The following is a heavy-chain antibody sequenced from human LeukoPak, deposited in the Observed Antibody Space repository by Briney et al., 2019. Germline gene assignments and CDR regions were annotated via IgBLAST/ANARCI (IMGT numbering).Heavy chain of an antibody. V-gene: IGHV4-39*01. Sequence: KPSETLSLTCTVSGGSISSSSYYWGWIRQPPGKGLEWIGSIYYSGSTYYNPSLKSRVTISVDTSKNQFSLKLSSVTAADTAVYYCARHETTVAYDAFDIWGQGTMVTVSS. CDR2: IYYSGST. J-gene: IGHJ3*02. CDR1: GGSISSSSYY. D-gene: IGHD4-23*01. CDR3: ARHETTVAYDAFDI.